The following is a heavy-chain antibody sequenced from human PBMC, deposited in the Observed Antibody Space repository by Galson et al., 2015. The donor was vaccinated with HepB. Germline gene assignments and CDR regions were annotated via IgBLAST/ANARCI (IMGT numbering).Heavy chain of an antibody. J-gene: IGHJ4*02. V-gene: IGHV1-69*04. D-gene: IGHD3-22*01. CDR3: ARETRGTSYYYDSSGSFDY. CDR2: IIPILGIA. CDR1: GGTFNSYA. Sequence: SVKVSCKASGGTFNSYAISWVRQAPGQGLEWMGRIIPILGIANYAQKFQGRVTITADKSTSTAYMELSSLRSEDTAVYYCARETRGTSYYYDSSGSFDYWGQGTLVTVSS.